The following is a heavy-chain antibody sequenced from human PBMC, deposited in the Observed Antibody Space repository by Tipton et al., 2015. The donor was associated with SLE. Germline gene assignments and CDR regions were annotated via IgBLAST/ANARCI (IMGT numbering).Heavy chain of an antibody. Sequence: TLSLTCTVPGGSISSHYWSWIRQPPGKGLEWIGYIYYSGSTNYNPSLKSRVTISVDTSKNQFSLKLSSVTAADTAVYYCARASYSGSLDIWGQGTMVTVSS. J-gene: IGHJ3*02. CDR2: IYYSGST. V-gene: IGHV4-59*11. CDR3: ARASYSGSLDI. D-gene: IGHD1-26*01. CDR1: GGSISSHY.